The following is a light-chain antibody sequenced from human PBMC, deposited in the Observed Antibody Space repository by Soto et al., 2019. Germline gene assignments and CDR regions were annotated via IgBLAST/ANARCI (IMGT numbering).Light chain of an antibody. CDR3: QQRYSTLSII. J-gene: IGKJ5*01. CDR2: AAS. CDR1: ESISRH. V-gene: IGKV1-39*01. Sequence: DIQMTQSPSSLSASVGDRVTITCRASESISRHLNWYQQKPGKAPNLLIYAASTLQNGVPSRFSGSGSGTDFTLTISSLQPEHFSTYDCQQRYSTLSIIFGQGTRLEIK.